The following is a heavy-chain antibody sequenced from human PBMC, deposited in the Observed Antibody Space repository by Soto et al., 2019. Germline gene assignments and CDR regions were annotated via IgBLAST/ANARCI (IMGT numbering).Heavy chain of an antibody. J-gene: IGHJ6*03. Sequence: ASVKVSCKASGYTFTSYAMHWVRQAPGQRLEWMGWINAGNGNTKYSQKFRGRVTITRDTSASTAYMELSSLRSEDTAVYYCARSESGSWYYYYYMDVWGKGTTVTVSS. V-gene: IGHV1-3*01. CDR3: ARSESGSWYYYYYMDV. CDR1: GYTFTSYA. D-gene: IGHD6-13*01. CDR2: INAGNGNT.